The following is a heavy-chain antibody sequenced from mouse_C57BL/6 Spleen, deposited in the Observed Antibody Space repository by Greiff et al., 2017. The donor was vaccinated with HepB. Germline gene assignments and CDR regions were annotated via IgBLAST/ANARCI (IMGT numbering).Heavy chain of an antibody. D-gene: IGHD1-1*01. CDR3: AREYYGYYYAMDY. CDR1: GFTFSDYG. J-gene: IGHJ4*01. Sequence: EVKLVASGGGLVKPGGSLKLSCAASGFTFSDYGMHWVRQAPEKGLEWVAYISSGSSTIYYADTVKGRFTISRDNAKNTLLLQMTSLRAEDTAMYYCAREYYGYYYAMDYWGQGTSVTVSS. V-gene: IGHV5-17*01. CDR2: ISSGSSTI.